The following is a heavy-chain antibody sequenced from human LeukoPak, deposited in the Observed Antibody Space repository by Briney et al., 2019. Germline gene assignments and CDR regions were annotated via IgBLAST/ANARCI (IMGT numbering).Heavy chain of an antibody. CDR1: GFTFSSYA. Sequence: PGGSLRLSCAASGFTFSSYAMHWVRQAPGKGLEWVAVISYDGSNKYYADSVKGRFTISRDNSKNTLYLQMNSLRAEDTAVYYCAREVAVAGYYFDYWGQGTLVTVSS. D-gene: IGHD6-19*01. V-gene: IGHV3-30-3*01. J-gene: IGHJ4*02. CDR2: ISYDGSNK. CDR3: AREVAVAGYYFDY.